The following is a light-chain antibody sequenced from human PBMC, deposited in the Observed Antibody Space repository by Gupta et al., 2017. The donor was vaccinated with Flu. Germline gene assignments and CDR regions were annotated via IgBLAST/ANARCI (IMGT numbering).Light chain of an antibody. CDR2: VVN. CDR3: QSYESSTNWV. CDR1: RGGIVSDD. J-gene: IGLJ3*02. Sequence: GTISCNRSRGGIVSDDDRCYHQRPGSSPTSLILVVNKRRSGVPARFSGSIDCSSTAASPTISGRETEDEADYYYQSYESSTNWVFGGGTKLTVL. V-gene: IGLV6-57*01.